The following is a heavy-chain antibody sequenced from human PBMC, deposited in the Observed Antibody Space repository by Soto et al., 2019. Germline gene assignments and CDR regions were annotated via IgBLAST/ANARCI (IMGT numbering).Heavy chain of an antibody. D-gene: IGHD3-16*02. V-gene: IGHV1-2*04. CDR2: INPNSGGT. CDR3: ARETTYIWGSYRDHDAFDI. CDR1: GYTFTGYY. Sequence: GASVKVSCKASGYTFTGYYMHWVRQAPGQGLEWMGWINPNSGGTNYAQKFQGWVTMTRDTSISTAYMELSRLRSDDTAVYYCARETTYIWGSYRDHDAFDIWGQGTTVTVSS. J-gene: IGHJ3*02.